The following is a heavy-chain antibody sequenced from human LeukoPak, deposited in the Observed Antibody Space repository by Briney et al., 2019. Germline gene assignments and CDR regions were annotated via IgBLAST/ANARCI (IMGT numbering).Heavy chain of an antibody. V-gene: IGHV4-61*02. CDR3: ASESREEWELDYYYMDV. Sequence: SETLSLTCTVSGGSISSGSYYWSWIRQPAGKGLEWIGRIYTSGSTNYNPSLKSRVTISVDTSKNQFSLKLSSVTAADTAVYYCASESREEWELDYYYMDVWGKGSTVTVSS. D-gene: IGHD1-26*01. CDR1: GGSISSGSYY. CDR2: IYTSGST. J-gene: IGHJ6*03.